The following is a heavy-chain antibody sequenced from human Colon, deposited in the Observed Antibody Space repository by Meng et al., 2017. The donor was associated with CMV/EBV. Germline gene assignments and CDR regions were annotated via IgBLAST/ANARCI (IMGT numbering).Heavy chain of an antibody. CDR1: GFRFERYA. Sequence: SLKISCAASGFRFERYAMHWVRQAPGKGLEWVAGITWNSGLRAYAESVKGRFSISRDNAKNSVYLQLNSLRVEDTALYYCAKDLTAYYHTTGGADFSGMDVWGLGTTVTVSS. CDR2: ITWNSGLR. J-gene: IGHJ6*02. V-gene: IGHV3-9*01. CDR3: AKDLTAYYHTTGGADFSGMDV. D-gene: IGHD3-9*01.